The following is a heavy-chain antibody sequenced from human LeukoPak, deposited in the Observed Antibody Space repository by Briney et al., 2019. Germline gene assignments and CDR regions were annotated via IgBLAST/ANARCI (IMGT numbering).Heavy chain of an antibody. CDR3: ARGVWWLRGCFDY. V-gene: IGHV4-34*01. J-gene: IGHJ4*02. Sequence: SETLSLTCAVYGGSFSGYYWSWIRQPPGKGLEWIGEINHSGSTNYNPSLKSRVTISVDTSKNQFSLKLSSVTAADTAVYYCARGVWWLRGCFDYWGQGTLVTVSS. CDR1: GGSFSGYY. CDR2: INHSGST. D-gene: IGHD5-12*01.